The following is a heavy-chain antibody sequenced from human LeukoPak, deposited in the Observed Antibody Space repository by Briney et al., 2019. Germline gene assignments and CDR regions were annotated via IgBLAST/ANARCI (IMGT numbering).Heavy chain of an antibody. V-gene: IGHV4-34*01. J-gene: IGHJ4*02. CDR1: GGSFSGYY. D-gene: IGHD5-24*01. CDR3: AREVRPGVERATSFSYFDY. CDR2: INHSGST. Sequence: SETLSLTCAVYGGSFSGYYWSWIRQPPGKGLEWIGEINHSGSTNYNPSLKSRVTISVDTSKNQFSLKLSSVTAADTAVYYCAREVRPGVERATSFSYFDYWGQGTLVTVSS.